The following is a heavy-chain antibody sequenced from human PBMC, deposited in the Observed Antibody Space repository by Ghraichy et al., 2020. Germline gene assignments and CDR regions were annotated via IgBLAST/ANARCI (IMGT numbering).Heavy chain of an antibody. CDR2: IYYRGRT. J-gene: IGHJ5*02. CDR3: ARHITVDWFDP. Sequence: SQTLSLTCSVSGDSLSTYYWSWIRQPPGKGLEWIGYIYYRGRTNYNPSLKSRVTMSVDTSKNQFSLRLSSVTAADTAVYYCARHITVDWFDPWGQGTLVTVSS. V-gene: IGHV4-59*08. CDR1: GDSLSTYY. D-gene: IGHD1-14*01.